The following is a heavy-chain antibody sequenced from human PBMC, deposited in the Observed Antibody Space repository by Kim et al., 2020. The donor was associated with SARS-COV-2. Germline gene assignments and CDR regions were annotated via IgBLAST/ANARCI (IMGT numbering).Heavy chain of an antibody. D-gene: IGHD2-15*01. CDR1: GFTFSSYS. CDR3: ARDSLGGGPDY. Sequence: GGSLRLSCAASGFTFSSYSMNWVRQAPGKGLEWVSSISSSSSYIYYADSVKGRFTISRDNAKNSLYLQMNSLRAEDTAVYYCARDSLGGGPDYWGQGTLVTVSS. CDR2: ISSSSSYI. V-gene: IGHV3-21*01. J-gene: IGHJ4*02.